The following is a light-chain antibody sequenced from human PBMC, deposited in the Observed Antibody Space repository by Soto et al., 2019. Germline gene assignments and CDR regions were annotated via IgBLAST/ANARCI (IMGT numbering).Light chain of an antibody. CDR1: QSVSSN. V-gene: IGKV3-15*01. Sequence: EIVMTQSPATLSVSPGERATLSCRASQSVSSNLAWYQQKPGQAPRLLIYGASTRATGIPARFSGSGSGTXXXXXXSXXXXEDFAVYYCQQYNDWPPVTFGQGTKVEIK. CDR2: GAS. CDR3: QQYNDWPPVT. J-gene: IGKJ1*01.